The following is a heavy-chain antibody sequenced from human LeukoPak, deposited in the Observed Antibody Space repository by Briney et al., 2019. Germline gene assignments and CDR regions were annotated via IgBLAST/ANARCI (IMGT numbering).Heavy chain of an antibody. CDR1: GFTFSSYA. V-gene: IGHV3-23*01. J-gene: IGHJ4*02. Sequence: GGSLRLSCAASGFTFSSYAMSWVRQAPGKGLEWVSAISGSGVSTYYTDSVKGRFTISRGNSKNTLYLQMNSLRAEDTAVYYCAKVPTMVRGVTYYFDYWGQGTLVTVSS. CDR2: ISGSGVST. D-gene: IGHD3-10*01. CDR3: AKVPTMVRGVTYYFDY.